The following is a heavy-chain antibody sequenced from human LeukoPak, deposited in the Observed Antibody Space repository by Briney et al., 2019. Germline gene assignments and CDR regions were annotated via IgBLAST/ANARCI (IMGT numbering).Heavy chain of an antibody. CDR1: GYTFTGYY. V-gene: IGHV1-2*02. Sequence: GASVKVSCKASGYTFTGYYMHWVRQAPGQGLEWMAWINPNSGGTYYAQNFHDRITMTRDTSISTAYMELSRLRSDDTAIYYCARANALYCSSTSCRFDYWGQGTLVTVSS. CDR2: INPNSGGT. CDR3: ARANALYCSSTSCRFDY. J-gene: IGHJ4*02. D-gene: IGHD2-2*01.